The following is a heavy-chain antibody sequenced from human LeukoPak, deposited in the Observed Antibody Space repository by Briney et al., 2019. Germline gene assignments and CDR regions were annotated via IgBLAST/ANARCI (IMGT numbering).Heavy chain of an antibody. CDR2: ISASGSAT. CDR3: AKATGYYGDYNNYFDY. V-gene: IGHV3-23*01. J-gene: IGHJ4*02. Sequence: TGGSLRLSCAASGFIFSNYGMNWVRQAPGKGLEWVAAISASGSATSYADSVRGRFTISRDNSKSTTYLQMNSLRAEDTAVYYCAKATGYYGDYNNYFDYWGQGTLVTVSS. CDR1: GFIFSNYG. D-gene: IGHD4-17*01.